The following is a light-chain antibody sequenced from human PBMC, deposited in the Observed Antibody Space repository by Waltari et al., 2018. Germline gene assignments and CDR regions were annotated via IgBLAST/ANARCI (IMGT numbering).Light chain of an antibody. CDR3: CSYAGNS. CDR1: SSDVENYNL. J-gene: IGLJ1*01. Sequence: QSALTQPASVSGSPGQSITISCTGTSSDVENYNLVSWYQQHPGKAPKLMIYEGSKRPSGVSNRFSASKSGNTASLTISGLQAEDEADYYCCSYAGNSFGTGTKVTVL. V-gene: IGLV2-23*01. CDR2: EGS.